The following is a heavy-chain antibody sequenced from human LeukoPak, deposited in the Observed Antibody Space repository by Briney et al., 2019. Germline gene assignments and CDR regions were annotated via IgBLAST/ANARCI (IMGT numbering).Heavy chain of an antibody. J-gene: IGHJ6*02. CDR2: IIQSGSS. CDR3: ASSYRATVTTCYYYGMDV. Sequence: SETLSLTCAVYSGSFSGYYWSWIRQPPGKGLEWIGEIIQSGSSNYNPRLKSRVTISLDTSKNQFSLQLSSVTAADTAVYCCASSYRATVTTCYYYGMDVWGQGTTVTVSS. D-gene: IGHD1/OR15-1a*01. V-gene: IGHV4-34*12. CDR1: SGSFSGYY.